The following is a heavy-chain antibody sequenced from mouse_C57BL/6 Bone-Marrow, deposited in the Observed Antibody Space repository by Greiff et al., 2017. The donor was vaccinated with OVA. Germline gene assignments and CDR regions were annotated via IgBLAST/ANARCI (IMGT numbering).Heavy chain of an antibody. Sequence: QVQLQQSGAELVRPGASVTLSCKASGYTFTDYEMHWVKQTPVHGLEWIGAIDPETGGTAYNQKFKGKAILTADKSSSTAYMELRSLTSEDSAVYYCTRERETAQAAWFAYWGQGTLVTVSA. D-gene: IGHD3-2*02. CDR2: IDPETGGT. V-gene: IGHV1-15*01. CDR3: TRERETAQAAWFAY. CDR1: GYTFTDYE. J-gene: IGHJ3*01.